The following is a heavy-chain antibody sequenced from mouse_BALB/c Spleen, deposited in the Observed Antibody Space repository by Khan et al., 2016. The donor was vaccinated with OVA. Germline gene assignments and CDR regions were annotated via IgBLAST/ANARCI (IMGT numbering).Heavy chain of an antibody. CDR2: INPSNGYT. J-gene: IGHJ3*01. CDR1: GYTFTSYT. D-gene: IGHD2-12*01. CDR3: VRYGACYSYYGWFAY. Sequence: QVQLKQSGAELARPGASVKMSCKASGYTFTSYTIHWIKMRPGQGLEWIGYINPSNGYTNYNQKFKDKATLTADKSSTTAYMQLSSLTSDDSAVYNCVRYGACYSYYGWFAYWGLGTLVTVSA. V-gene: IGHV1-4*01.